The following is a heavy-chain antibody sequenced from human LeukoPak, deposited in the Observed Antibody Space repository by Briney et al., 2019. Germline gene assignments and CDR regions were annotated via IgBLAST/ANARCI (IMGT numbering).Heavy chain of an antibody. CDR2: IYSSGST. Sequence: GGSLRLSCATSGFNVSNNYMTWVRQAPGKGLEWVSLIYSSGSTYYADSVKGRFTISRDNSKNTLYLQVNSLRAEDTAVYYCARRGDGGRSFDYWGQGTLVTVSS. CDR1: GFNVSNNY. V-gene: IGHV3-53*01. CDR3: ARRGDGGRSFDY. J-gene: IGHJ4*02. D-gene: IGHD4-23*01.